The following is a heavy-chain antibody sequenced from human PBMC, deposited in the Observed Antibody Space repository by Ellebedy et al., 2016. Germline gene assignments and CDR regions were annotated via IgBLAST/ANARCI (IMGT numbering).Heavy chain of an antibody. CDR3: ARVHTNFYGAFDY. CDR1: GGSISSYY. V-gene: IGHV4-59*01. CDR2: IYYSGST. D-gene: IGHD1-7*01. Sequence: SETLSLXXTVSGGSISSYYWSWIRQPPGKGLEWIGYIYYSGSTNYNPSLKSRVTISVDTSKNQFSLKLSSVTAADTAVYYCARVHTNFYGAFDYWGQGTLVTVSS. J-gene: IGHJ4*02.